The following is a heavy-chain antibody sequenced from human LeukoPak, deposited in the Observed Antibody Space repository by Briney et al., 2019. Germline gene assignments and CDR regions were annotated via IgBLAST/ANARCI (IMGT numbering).Heavy chain of an antibody. CDR2: ISPSVGTV. CDR1: GFTFSDYY. Sequence: GGSLRLSCAASGFTFSDYYMGWIRQAPGKGLEWVSYISPSVGTVYYADSVKGRFTISRDNAKNSLYLQMNGLRAEDTALYFCAKDILPAGLLFDYWGQGTLVTVSS. V-gene: IGHV3-11*01. J-gene: IGHJ4*02. CDR3: AKDILPAGLLFDY. D-gene: IGHD2-2*01.